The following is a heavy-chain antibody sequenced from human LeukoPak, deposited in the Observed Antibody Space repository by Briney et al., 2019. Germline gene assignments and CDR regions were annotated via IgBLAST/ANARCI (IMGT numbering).Heavy chain of an antibody. Sequence: GGSLRLSCAASGFTFSSYAMSWVRQAPGKGLEWVSAISGSGSSTYYADSVKGRFTISRDNSKNTLYLQMNSLRAEDTAVYYCAKGSSSYYYYMDVWGKGTTVTVSS. CDR3: AKGSSSYYYYMDV. V-gene: IGHV3-23*01. J-gene: IGHJ6*03. CDR1: GFTFSSYA. D-gene: IGHD6-6*01. CDR2: ISGSGSST.